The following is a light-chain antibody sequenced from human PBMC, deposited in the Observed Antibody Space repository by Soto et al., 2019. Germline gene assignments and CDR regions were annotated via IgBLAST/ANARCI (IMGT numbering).Light chain of an antibody. CDR1: QSVSSY. V-gene: IGKV3-11*01. CDR2: DAS. J-gene: IGKJ1*01. CDR3: QQRSNWPPT. Sequence: EIVLTQSQGTLSLSPGERATLSCRASQSVSSYLAWYQQKPGQAPRLLIYDASNRATGIPARFSGSGSGTDFTLTISSLEPEDFAVYYCQQRSNWPPTFGQGTKVDIK.